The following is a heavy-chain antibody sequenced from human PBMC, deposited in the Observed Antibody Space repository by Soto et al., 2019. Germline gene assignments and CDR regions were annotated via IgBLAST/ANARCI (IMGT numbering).Heavy chain of an antibody. CDR3: ARMATFGSLNWFDP. CDR1: GYSFTNND. Sequence: ASVKVSCKASGYSFTNNDVTWVRQATGQGLEWMGWMNPGSGDTGYAQKFQGRVTMTRDISIATAYMELSSLRSDDTAIYYCARMATFGSLNWFDPWGQGTLVTAPQ. J-gene: IGHJ5*02. V-gene: IGHV1-8*01. D-gene: IGHD3-16*01. CDR2: MNPGSGDT.